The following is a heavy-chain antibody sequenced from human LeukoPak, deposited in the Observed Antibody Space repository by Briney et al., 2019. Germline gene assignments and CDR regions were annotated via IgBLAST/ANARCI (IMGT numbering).Heavy chain of an antibody. CDR2: IIPIFGTP. J-gene: IGHJ4*02. D-gene: IGHD2-21*02. CDR1: GGTFSSYA. CDR3: AREKTAGFSPFDA. V-gene: IGHV1-69*05. Sequence: GSSVKVSCKASGGTFSSYAISWVRQAPGQGLEWMGTIIPIFGTPNYAPKFQGRATISTDKSTSTAYMEVSSLRSEDTAIYYCAREKTAGFSPFDAWGQGTLVTVSS.